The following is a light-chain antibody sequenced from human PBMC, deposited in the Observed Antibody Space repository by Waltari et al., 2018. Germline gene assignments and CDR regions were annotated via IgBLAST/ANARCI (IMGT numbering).Light chain of an antibody. CDR3: QQSYSTPYT. CDR2: AAS. Sequence: VTITCRASQSISSYLNWYQQKPGKAPKLLIYAASSLQSGVPSRFSGSGSGTDFTLTISSLQPEDFATYYCQQSYSTPYTFGQGTKLEIK. V-gene: IGKV1-39*01. J-gene: IGKJ2*01. CDR1: QSISSY.